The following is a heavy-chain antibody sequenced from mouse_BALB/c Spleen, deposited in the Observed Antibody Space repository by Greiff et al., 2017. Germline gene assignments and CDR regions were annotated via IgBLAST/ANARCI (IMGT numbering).Heavy chain of an antibody. CDR1: GDSITSGY. CDR3: ARRYYGSSYEDGMDD. Sequence: EVKLQEPGPSLVKPSQTLSLTCSVTGDSITSGYWNWIRKFPGNKLEYMGYISYSGSTYYNPSLKSRISITRDTAKNQYYLQLNSVTTEDTAKYYCARRYYGSSYEDGMDDWGQGTSVTVSS. D-gene: IGHD1-1*01. V-gene: IGHV3-8*02. J-gene: IGHJ4*01. CDR2: ISYSGST.